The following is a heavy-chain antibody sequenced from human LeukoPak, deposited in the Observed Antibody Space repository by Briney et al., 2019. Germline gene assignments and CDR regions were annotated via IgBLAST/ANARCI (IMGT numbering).Heavy chain of an antibody. CDR2: ISYDGRNT. V-gene: IGHV3-30*18. D-gene: IGHD3-22*01. Sequence: GGSLRLSCTASGSTFSSYGIHWVRQAPGKGLEWVAVISYDGRNTHYTDSVKGRFTISRDNSKNMVDLQMNSLRTEDTAMYYCAQDTYCHDTSGFYCFAYWGQGTLVTVSS. CDR1: GSTFSSYG. J-gene: IGHJ4*02. CDR3: AQDTYCHDTSGFYCFAY.